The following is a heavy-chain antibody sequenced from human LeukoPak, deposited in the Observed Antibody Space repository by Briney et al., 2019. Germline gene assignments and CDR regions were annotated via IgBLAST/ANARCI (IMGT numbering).Heavy chain of an antibody. Sequence: GSLRLSCAVSGFSFSTYSMNWVRQAPGKGLEWVSSISSSSSTIYYADSVKGRFTMSRDNAKHSLSLQMNSLRAEDTAVYYCSRARSCGGDCGLDYWGQGTLVTVSS. CDR3: SRARSCGGDCGLDY. CDR1: GFSFSTYS. J-gene: IGHJ4*02. V-gene: IGHV3-48*04. CDR2: ISSSSSTI. D-gene: IGHD2-21*02.